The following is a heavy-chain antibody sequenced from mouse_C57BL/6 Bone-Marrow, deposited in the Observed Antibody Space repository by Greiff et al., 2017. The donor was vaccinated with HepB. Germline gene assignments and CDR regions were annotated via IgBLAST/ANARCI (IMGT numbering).Heavy chain of an antibody. CDR3: AGDHRVYDGYLDY. J-gene: IGHJ2*01. Sequence: VQLQESGPGLVKPSQSLFLTCSITGFPITSGYYWIWIRQSPGKPLEWMGYITHSGETFYNPSLQSPISITRETSKNQFFLQLNSVTTEDTAMYYCAGDHRVYDGYLDYWGQGTTLTVSS. V-gene: IGHV12-3*01. CDR2: ITHSGET. D-gene: IGHD2-3*01. CDR1: GFPITSGYY.